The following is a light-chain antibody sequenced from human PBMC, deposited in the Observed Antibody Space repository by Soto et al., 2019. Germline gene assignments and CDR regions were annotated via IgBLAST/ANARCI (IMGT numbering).Light chain of an antibody. CDR1: SSNIGAGYD. V-gene: IGLV1-40*01. CDR2: GNS. J-gene: IGLJ3*02. CDR3: QSYDSSLSGLGV. Sequence: QSVLTQPPSVSGAPGQRVTISCTGSSSNIGAGYDVHWYQPLPGTAPKLLIYGNSNRPSGVPDRFSGSKSGTSASLAITGLQAEDEADYYCQSYDSSLSGLGVFGGGTKLTVL.